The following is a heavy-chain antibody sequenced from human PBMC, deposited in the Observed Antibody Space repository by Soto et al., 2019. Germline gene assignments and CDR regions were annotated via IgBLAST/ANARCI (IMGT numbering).Heavy chain of an antibody. CDR1: GYTFTSYG. V-gene: IGHV1-18*01. D-gene: IGHD3-3*01. CDR3: ARTYFDFGSGYYTPEVFGY. Sequence: QVQLVQSGAEVKKPGASVKVSCKASGYTFTSYGISWVRQAPGQGLEWMGWISAYNGNTKYAQKLQHSVTMTTDTSTSTAYMELRSLKSDDTAVYSCARTYFDFGSGYYTPEVFGYWGQGTLVTVSS. CDR2: ISAYNGNT. J-gene: IGHJ4*02.